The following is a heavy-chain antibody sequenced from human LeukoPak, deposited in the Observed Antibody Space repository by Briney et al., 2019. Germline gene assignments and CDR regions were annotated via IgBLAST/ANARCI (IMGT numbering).Heavy chain of an antibody. CDR1: GYSISSGFY. CDR2: IYSSGST. V-gene: IGHV4-38-2*02. Sequence: PSETLSLTCTVSGYSISSGFYWGWIRQPPGKGLEWIGSIYSSGSTFYNPSLKSRVTISVDTSKNQFSLKLSSVTAADTAVYYCARDLRSYDFWSGYFNWFDPWGQGTLVTVSS. D-gene: IGHD3-3*01. J-gene: IGHJ5*02. CDR3: ARDLRSYDFWSGYFNWFDP.